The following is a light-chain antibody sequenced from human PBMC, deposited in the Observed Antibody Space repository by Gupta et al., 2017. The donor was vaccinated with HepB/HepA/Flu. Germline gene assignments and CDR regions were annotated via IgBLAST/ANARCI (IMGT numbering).Light chain of an antibody. CDR3: QQRSNWHLT. J-gene: IGKJ4*01. V-gene: IGKV3D-11*02. CDR2: DAS. CDR1: QSVSSY. Sequence: EIVLTQSPATLSLSPGERATLSCRASQSVSSYLAWYQQKPGQAPRLLIYDASNRATGIPARFSGSGPGIDFTLTISSLEPEDFAVYYCQQRSNWHLTFGGGTKVEIK.